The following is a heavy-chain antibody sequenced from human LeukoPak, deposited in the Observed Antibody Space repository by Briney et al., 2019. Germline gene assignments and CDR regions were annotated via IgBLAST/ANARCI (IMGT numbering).Heavy chain of an antibody. CDR2: IYYSGST. CDR3: ARAYYDFWSGYNSPVGFDP. D-gene: IGHD3-3*01. Sequence: SETLSLTCTVSGGSISSYYWSWIRQPPGKGLEWIGYIYYSGSTNYNPSLKSRVTISVDTSKNQFSLKLSSVTAADTAVYYCARAYYDFWSGYNSPVGFDPWGQGTLVTVSS. J-gene: IGHJ5*02. CDR1: GGSISSYY. V-gene: IGHV4-59*01.